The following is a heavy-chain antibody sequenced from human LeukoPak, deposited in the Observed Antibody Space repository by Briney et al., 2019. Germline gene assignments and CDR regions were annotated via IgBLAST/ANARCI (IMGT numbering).Heavy chain of an antibody. CDR3: ARWSSGGVASYDAFDI. Sequence: SETLSLTCAVYGGSFSGYYWSWIRQPPGKGLEWIGEINHSGSTNYNPSLKSRVTISIDTSKNRFSLKLSSVTAADTAVYYCARWSSGGVASYDAFDIWGQGTMVTVSS. J-gene: IGHJ3*02. CDR1: GGSFSGYY. D-gene: IGHD2-8*02. V-gene: IGHV4-34*01. CDR2: INHSGST.